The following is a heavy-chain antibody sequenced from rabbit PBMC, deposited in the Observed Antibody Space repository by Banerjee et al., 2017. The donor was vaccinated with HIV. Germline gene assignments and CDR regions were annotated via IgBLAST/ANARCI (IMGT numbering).Heavy chain of an antibody. D-gene: IGHD4-1*01. Sequence: QSLEESGGDLVKPGASLTLTCKASGFTLSSSYWIYWVRQAPGKGLEWIGCINTGDGSTYYASWAKGRFTISKASWTTVTLQMTSLTAADTASYFCARDLAGVIGWNFNLWGQGTLVTVS. J-gene: IGHJ4*01. CDR1: GFTLSSSYW. CDR3: ARDLAGVIGWNFNL. V-gene: IGHV1S40*01. CDR2: INTGDGST.